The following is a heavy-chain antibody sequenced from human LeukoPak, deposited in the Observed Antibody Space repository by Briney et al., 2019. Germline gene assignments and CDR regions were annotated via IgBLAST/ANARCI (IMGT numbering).Heavy chain of an antibody. J-gene: IGHJ4*02. D-gene: IGHD2/OR15-2a*01. CDR1: GGSIRSSTYY. Sequence: PSETLSLTCTVSGGSIRSSTYYWGWIRQPPGKGLEWVAKIKADGSEKYYVDSVKGRLTISKDNAKNSLYLQMNSLRAEDTAVYYCATEDYFRLDYWGQGTLVTVSS. V-gene: IGHV3-7*01. CDR2: IKADGSEK. CDR3: ATEDYFRLDY.